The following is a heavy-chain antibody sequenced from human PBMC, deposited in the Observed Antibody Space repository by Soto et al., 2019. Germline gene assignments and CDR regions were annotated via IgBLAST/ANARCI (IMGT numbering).Heavy chain of an antibody. D-gene: IGHD3-22*01. J-gene: IGHJ4*02. CDR2: ISSSGSTM. Sequence: PGWSLRLSCAASGFTFSDYYISWIRQAPGKGLEWDSYISSSGSTMFYADSVKGRFTISMDNAKNSVSLQMSSLRVEDTAVYYCARGAGSAEPSSGYYYEFDSWSEGSLVTVAS. V-gene: IGHV3-11*01. CDR3: ARGAGSAEPSSGYYYEFDS. CDR1: GFTFSDYY.